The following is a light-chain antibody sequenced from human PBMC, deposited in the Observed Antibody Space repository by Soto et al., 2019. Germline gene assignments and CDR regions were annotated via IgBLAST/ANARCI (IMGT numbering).Light chain of an antibody. V-gene: IGKV3-20*01. CDR1: QFISNS. Sequence: ATLSVTPGEGVTLSCRASQFISNSLAWYQQRPGQPPRLLIYGASSRATGIPDRFSGSGSGTDFTLTISRLEPEDFTVYYCQLYGFLPPTFGQGGMVDTK. J-gene: IGKJ1*01. CDR3: QLYGFLPPT. CDR2: GAS.